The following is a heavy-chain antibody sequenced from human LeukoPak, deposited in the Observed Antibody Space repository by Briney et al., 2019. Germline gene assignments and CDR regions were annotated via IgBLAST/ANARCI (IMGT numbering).Heavy chain of an antibody. J-gene: IGHJ4*02. CDR1: GGSITSSSYY. CDR3: ARDASRIQLWPL. D-gene: IGHD5-18*01. V-gene: IGHV4-39*07. CDR2: IYYSGST. Sequence: SETLSLTCTVTGGSITSSSYYWGWIRQPPGKGLEWIGSIYYSGSTHYSPSLKSRVTISVDMSKNQFSLKLSSVTAADTAIYYCARDASRIQLWPLWGQGTLVTVSS.